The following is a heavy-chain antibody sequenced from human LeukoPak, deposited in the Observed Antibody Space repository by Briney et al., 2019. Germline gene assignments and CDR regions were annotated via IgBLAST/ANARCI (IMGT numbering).Heavy chain of an antibody. Sequence: PSGTLSLTCAVYGGSFSGYYWSWIRQPPGKGLEWIGEINHSGSTNYNPSLKSRVTISVDTSKNQFSLKLSSVTAADTAVYYCARRWGYYDSSGSGHFDYWGQGTLVTVSS. CDR1: GGSFSGYY. D-gene: IGHD3-22*01. J-gene: IGHJ4*02. CDR3: ARRWGYYDSSGSGHFDY. CDR2: INHSGST. V-gene: IGHV4-34*01.